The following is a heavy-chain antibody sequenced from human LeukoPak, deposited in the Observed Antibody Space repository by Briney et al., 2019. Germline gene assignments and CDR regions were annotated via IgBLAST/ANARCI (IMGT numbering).Heavy chain of an antibody. CDR1: GYSFTTYW. Sequence: PGESLKISCKGSGYSFTTYWIGWVRQMPGKGLEWMGIIYPGDSDAKYRPSFQGHVTISVDKSITTAYLQWSSLKASDTAVYYCARQSDYGDYMGYWGQGTLVTVSS. J-gene: IGHJ4*02. CDR3: ARQSDYGDYMGY. CDR2: IYPGDSDA. V-gene: IGHV5-51*01. D-gene: IGHD4-17*01.